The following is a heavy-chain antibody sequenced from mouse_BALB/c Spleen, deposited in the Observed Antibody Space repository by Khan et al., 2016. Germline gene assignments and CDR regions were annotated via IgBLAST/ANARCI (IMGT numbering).Heavy chain of an antibody. V-gene: IGHV1-54*01. Sequence: QVQLKQSGAELVRPGTSVKVSCKASGYAFTNYLIEWVKQRPGQGLEWIGVINPGSGGTNSNEKFKGKATLTADKSSSTAYMQLSSLTSDDSAVYFCARYDGYYYAMDYWGQGTSVTVSS. CDR3: ARYDGYYYAMDY. CDR2: INPGSGGT. D-gene: IGHD2-3*01. CDR1: GYAFTNYL. J-gene: IGHJ4*01.